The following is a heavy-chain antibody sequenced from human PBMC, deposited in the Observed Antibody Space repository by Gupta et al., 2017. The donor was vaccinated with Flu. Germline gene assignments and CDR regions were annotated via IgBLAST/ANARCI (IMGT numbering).Heavy chain of an antibody. J-gene: IGHJ4*02. CDR1: GFPFSKAW. D-gene: IGHD6-19*01. CDR2: IKSKTDGGTV. CDR3: TTYDSIGWQF. Sequence: EVQMVESGGGLVMPGGSLRLSCAASGFPFSKAWMTWVRQVPGKGLEWVGRIKSKTDGGTVDYAAPVKGRFTISRDDSKDSLHLQMNSLKFEDTAVYYCTTYDSIGWQFWGQGTLVTVSS. V-gene: IGHV3-15*01.